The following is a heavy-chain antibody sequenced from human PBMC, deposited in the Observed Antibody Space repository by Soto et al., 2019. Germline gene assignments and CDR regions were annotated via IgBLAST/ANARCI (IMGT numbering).Heavy chain of an antibody. J-gene: IGHJ6*02. D-gene: IGHD3-22*01. CDR3: ARDTYYYDSSGYYYYYGMDV. Sequence: PSETLSLTCAVYGGSFSCYYWSWIRQPPGKGLEWIGEINHSGSTNYNPSLKSRVTISVDTSKNQFSLKLSSVTAADTAVYYCARDTYYYDSSGYYYYYGMDVWGQGTTVTVSS. CDR1: GGSFSCYY. CDR2: INHSGST. V-gene: IGHV4-34*01.